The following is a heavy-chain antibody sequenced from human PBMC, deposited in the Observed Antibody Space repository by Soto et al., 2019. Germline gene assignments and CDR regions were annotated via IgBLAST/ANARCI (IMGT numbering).Heavy chain of an antibody. CDR3: ARLARGNLFDY. D-gene: IGHD3-10*01. V-gene: IGHV3-66*04. CDR2: IYSGGTT. CDR1: GFTVSSNY. Sequence: GGSLRLSCAASGFTVSSNYMSWVRQAPGKGLEWVSVIYSGGTTYYADSVKGRFTISRDSSKNTLSLQMNSLRAEDTAVYFCARLARGNLFDYWGQGALVTV. J-gene: IGHJ4*02.